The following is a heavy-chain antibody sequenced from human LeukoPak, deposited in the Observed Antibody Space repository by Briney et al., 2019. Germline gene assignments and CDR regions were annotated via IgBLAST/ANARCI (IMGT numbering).Heavy chain of an antibody. D-gene: IGHD3-3*01. CDR1: GGSISSSSYY. CDR2: IYYSGST. J-gene: IGHJ4*02. Sequence: SGTLSLTCTVSGGSISSSSYYWGWIRQPPGKGLEWIGSIYYSGSTYYNPSLKSRVTISVDTSKNQFSLKLSSVTAADTAVYYCARDSWRYYFDYWGQGTLVTVSS. CDR3: ARDSWRYYFDY. V-gene: IGHV4-39*07.